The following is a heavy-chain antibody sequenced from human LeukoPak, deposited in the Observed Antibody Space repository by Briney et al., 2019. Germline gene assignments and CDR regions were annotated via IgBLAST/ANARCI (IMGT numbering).Heavy chain of an antibody. CDR2: ISAYHGHT. Sequence: ASVKVSCKASGCTFTSYDFTWVRQAPGQGLEWMGWISAYHGHTKYAQKLQGRVTMTTDTSTSTAYMELRSLRSDDTAVYYCARVRTTLLDNWGQGTLVTVSS. D-gene: IGHD2/OR15-2a*01. J-gene: IGHJ4*02. V-gene: IGHV1-18*01. CDR3: ARVRTTLLDN. CDR1: GCTFTSYD.